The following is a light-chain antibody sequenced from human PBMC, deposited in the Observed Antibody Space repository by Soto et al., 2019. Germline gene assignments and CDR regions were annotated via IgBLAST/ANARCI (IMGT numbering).Light chain of an antibody. CDR1: QSVGSSY. J-gene: IGKJ1*01. CDR3: QQFGDWPA. Sequence: EIALTQSPGTLSLSPGESTTLSCRASQSVGSSYLAWYQQKPGQAPTLLIYGASARATGIPARFSGSGSGTEFTLTISSLQSEDFAVYYCQQFGDWPAFGLGTKVDIK. V-gene: IGKV3-15*01. CDR2: GAS.